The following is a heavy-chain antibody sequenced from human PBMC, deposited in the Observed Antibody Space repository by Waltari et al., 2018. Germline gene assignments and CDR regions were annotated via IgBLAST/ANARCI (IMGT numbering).Heavy chain of an antibody. Sequence: QLVESGGGLIQPGESLRLSCAVSGFSLSVNSMAWVRQAPGEGLYWFSLISGPGDTHYADSMKGRVTISRDISKNTGYLQINSLRGDDTAVYYCAKQLTPHYFDFWGQGALVTVSS. CDR3: AKQLTPHYFDF. D-gene: IGHD3-9*01. CDR1: GFSLSVNS. CDR2: ISGPGDT. J-gene: IGHJ4*02. V-gene: IGHV3-53*01.